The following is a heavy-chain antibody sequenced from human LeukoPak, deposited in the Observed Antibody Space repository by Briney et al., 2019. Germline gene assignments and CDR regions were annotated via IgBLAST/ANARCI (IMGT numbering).Heavy chain of an antibody. V-gene: IGHV4-59*08. CDR1: GGSINSYY. Sequence: FETLSLTCTVSGGSINSYYWSWMRQPPGEGREWIGSIYYTGITDYNPSLKSRVTISVDTPKKHFSLKVSSVTAADTAVYYCARYRDGGDPILDNWGQGTLVTVSS. J-gene: IGHJ4*02. D-gene: IGHD2-21*02. CDR2: IYYTGIT. CDR3: ARYRDGGDPILDN.